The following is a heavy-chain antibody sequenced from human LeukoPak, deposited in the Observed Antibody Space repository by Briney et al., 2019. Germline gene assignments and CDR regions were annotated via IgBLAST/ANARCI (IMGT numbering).Heavy chain of an antibody. V-gene: IGHV3-48*01. J-gene: IGHJ4*02. CDR2: ISSSSSTI. CDR3: ARGQACSSTSCYGFDY. Sequence: GGSLRLSCAASGFTFSSYSMNWVRQAPGKGLEWVSYISSSSSTIYYADSVKGRFTISRDNAKNSLYLQMNSLRAEDTAVYYCARGQACSSTSCYGFDYWDQGTLVTVSS. D-gene: IGHD2-2*01. CDR1: GFTFSSYS.